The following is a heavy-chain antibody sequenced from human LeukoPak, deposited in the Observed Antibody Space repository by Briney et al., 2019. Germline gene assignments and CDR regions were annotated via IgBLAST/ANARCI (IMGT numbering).Heavy chain of an antibody. J-gene: IGHJ4*02. CDR3: ARDPHWGAGYFDF. CDR1: GFIFSSYW. CDR2: IKQEGSEK. D-gene: IGHD1-26*01. Sequence: PGGSLRLSCAASGFIFSSYWMSWVRQAPGKGLGGVANIKQEGSEKYYVDSVKGRFTISVDNTKRSLYLQRNSLKAEDTALYYWARDPHWGAGYFDFGGEGALVTVSS. V-gene: IGHV3-7*01.